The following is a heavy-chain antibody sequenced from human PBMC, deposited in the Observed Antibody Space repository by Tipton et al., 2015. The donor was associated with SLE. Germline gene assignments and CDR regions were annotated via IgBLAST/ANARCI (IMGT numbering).Heavy chain of an antibody. Sequence: GSLRLSCAASGFTFTSFAFSWVRRASRKGLEWVSGISGSGGTTYYADSVQGRFSISRDDSKNMLYLEMSGLRAEDTAVYYCAKSGFGERGGYWGQGTLVTVPS. V-gene: IGHV3-23*01. CDR3: AKSGFGERGGY. CDR1: GFTFTSFA. D-gene: IGHD3-10*01. CDR2: ISGSGGTT. J-gene: IGHJ4*02.